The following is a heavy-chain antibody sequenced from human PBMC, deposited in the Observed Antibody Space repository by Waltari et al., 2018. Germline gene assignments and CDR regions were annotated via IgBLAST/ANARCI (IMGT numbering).Heavy chain of an antibody. V-gene: IGHV3-23*03. CDR1: GFTFSSYA. D-gene: IGHD3-3*01. J-gene: IGHJ6*03. CDR3: AKDRRITIFGVVNNYYMDV. Sequence: EVQLLESGGGLVQPGGSLRLSCAASGFTFSSYAMSWVRQAPGKGLEWVSVIYSGGSIYYADSVKGRFTISRDNSKNTLYLQMNSLRAEDTAVYYCAKDRRITIFGVVNNYYMDVWGKGTTVTVSS. CDR2: IYSGGSI.